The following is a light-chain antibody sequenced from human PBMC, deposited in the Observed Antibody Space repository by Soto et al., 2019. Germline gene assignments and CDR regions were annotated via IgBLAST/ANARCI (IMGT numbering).Light chain of an antibody. J-gene: IGLJ1*01. CDR3: CSYAGTNTYL. V-gene: IGLV2-14*01. Sequence: QSALTHPASVSGSPGQSITISCTGTSSDVGGFNYVSWFQQHPGKAPKLLIYDVINRPSGVSHRFSGSKSGNTASLTISGLQAEDEADYYCCSYAGTNTYLLGTGTKVTVL. CDR2: DVI. CDR1: SSDVGGFNY.